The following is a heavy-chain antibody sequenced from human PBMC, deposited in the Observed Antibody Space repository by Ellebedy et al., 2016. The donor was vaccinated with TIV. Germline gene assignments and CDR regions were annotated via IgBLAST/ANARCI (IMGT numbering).Heavy chain of an antibody. CDR1: GYTFTNYY. D-gene: IGHD1-26*01. CDR3: ARDSGSFDY. Sequence: AASVKVSCKATGYTFTNYYVHWVRQAPGQGLEWMGMIHPSDDRKTYAQRFQGRVAMTRDTSTNTVYIELSSLRSEDTAVYYCARDSGSFDYWGQGTLVTVSS. CDR2: IHPSDDRK. J-gene: IGHJ4*02. V-gene: IGHV1-46*01.